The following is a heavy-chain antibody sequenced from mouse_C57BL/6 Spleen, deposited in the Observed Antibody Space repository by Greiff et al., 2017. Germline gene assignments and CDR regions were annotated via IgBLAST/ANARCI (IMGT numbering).Heavy chain of an antibody. J-gene: IGHJ3*01. V-gene: IGHV5-4*01. Sequence: EVQLVESGGGLVKPGGSLKLSCAASGFTFSSYAMSWVRQTPEKRLEWVATISDGGSYTYYPKNVKGLFTISRDNAKNHLYLQMSHLQSEDPASYYCAGDQAVTTRWAWFAYWGQGTLVTVSA. CDR2: ISDGGSYT. D-gene: IGHD2-2*01. CDR1: GFTFSSYA. CDR3: AGDQAVTTRWAWFAY.